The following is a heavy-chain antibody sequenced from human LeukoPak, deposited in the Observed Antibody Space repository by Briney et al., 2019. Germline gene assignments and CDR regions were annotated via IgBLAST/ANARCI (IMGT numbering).Heavy chain of an antibody. J-gene: IGHJ5*02. CDR2: VHHTGRA. V-gene: IGHV4-39*07. Sequence: SETLSLTCTVSGDSISGSNYHWGWIRQPPGKGLEWLGTVHHTGRAFYNPSLRGRTTVSVDTSKNEFSLKLTSVTAADTAVYYSAREPDAWGQGILVIVSS. CDR1: GDSISGSNYH. CDR3: AREPDA.